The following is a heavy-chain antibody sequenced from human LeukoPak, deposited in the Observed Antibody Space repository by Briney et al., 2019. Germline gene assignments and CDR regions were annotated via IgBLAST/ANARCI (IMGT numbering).Heavy chain of an antibody. CDR1: GGTFSSYA. Sequence: SVKVSCKASGGTFSSYAISWVRQAPGQGLEWMGGIIPIFGTANYAQKFQGRVTITADESTSTAYMELSSLRSEDAAVYYCARTATRRGYSGYDLPGEGHYYYYMDVWGKGTTVTISS. J-gene: IGHJ6*03. CDR2: IIPIFGTA. CDR3: ARTATRRGYSGYDLPGEGHYYYYMDV. D-gene: IGHD5-12*01. V-gene: IGHV1-69*13.